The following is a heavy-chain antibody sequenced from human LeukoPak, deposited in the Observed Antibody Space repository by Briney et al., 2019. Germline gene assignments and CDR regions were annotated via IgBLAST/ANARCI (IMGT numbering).Heavy chain of an antibody. J-gene: IGHJ2*01. CDR3: ARYDFTLISYFDL. CDR1: GFTVSTNY. CDR2: IYSDGST. D-gene: IGHD3-3*01. Sequence: PGGSLRLSCAASGFTVSTNYMSWVRQAPGKKLEWVSDIYSDGSTFYADSVKGRFTISRDNSKNTLYLQMNSLRAADTAVYHCARYDFTLISYFDLWGRGTLVTVLS. V-gene: IGHV3-53*01.